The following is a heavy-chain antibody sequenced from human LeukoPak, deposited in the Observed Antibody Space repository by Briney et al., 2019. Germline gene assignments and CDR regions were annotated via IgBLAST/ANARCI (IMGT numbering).Heavy chain of an antibody. CDR2: ISNDGSRK. Sequence: GGSLRLSCAPSGFTFSRHGMHWVRQAPGKGLEWVAIISNDGSRKYYAHSVEGRFTISRDNSKNTLYLQMDSLRAEDMAVNYCARDRAWNYFDYWGQGTLVTVSS. CDR1: GFTFSRHG. D-gene: IGHD3-3*01. CDR3: ARDRAWNYFDY. J-gene: IGHJ4*02. V-gene: IGHV3-30*03.